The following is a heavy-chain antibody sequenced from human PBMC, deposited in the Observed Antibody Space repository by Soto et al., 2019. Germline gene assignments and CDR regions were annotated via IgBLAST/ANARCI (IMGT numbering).Heavy chain of an antibody. CDR3: ARDHGVAAADIHSWFDP. V-gene: IGHV1-18*01. D-gene: IGHD6-13*01. J-gene: IGHJ5*02. CDR1: GYTFTSYG. CDR2: ISAYNGNT. Sequence: ASVKVSCKASGYTFTSYGISWVRQAPGQGLEWMGWISAYNGNTNYAQKLQGRVTMTTDTSTSTAYMELRSLRSDDTAVYYCARDHGVAAADIHSWFDPWGQGTLVTVSS.